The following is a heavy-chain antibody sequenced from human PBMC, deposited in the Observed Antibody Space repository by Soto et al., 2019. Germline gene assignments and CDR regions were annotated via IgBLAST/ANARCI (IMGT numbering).Heavy chain of an antibody. CDR3: AKDRGSGSYRVGYGMDV. CDR1: GFTFSSYA. J-gene: IGHJ6*02. V-gene: IGHV3-23*01. Sequence: PGGSLRLSCAASGFTFSSYAMSWVRQAPGKGLEWVSAISGSGGSTYFADSVKGRFTISRDNSKNTLYLQMNSLRAEDTAVYYCAKDRGSGSYRVGYGMDVWGQGTTVTVSS. CDR2: ISGSGGST. D-gene: IGHD3-10*01.